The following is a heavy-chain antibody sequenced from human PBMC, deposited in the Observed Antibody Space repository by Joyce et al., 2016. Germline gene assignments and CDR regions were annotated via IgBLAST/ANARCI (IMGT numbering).Heavy chain of an antibody. CDR1: GYTFTDYY. Sequence: QVQLVQSGAEMKKPGASVKVSCKASGYTFTDYYIHWVRQAPGQGLEWMGRINPRSGGANYAPKFGGRVTMARDTSTSAVTMELNTLTSSDTAVYYCAKVGVTLMRNAFDLWGQGTVIIVSS. J-gene: IGHJ3*01. D-gene: IGHD1-1*01. V-gene: IGHV1-2*06. CDR2: INPRSGGA. CDR3: AKVGVTLMRNAFDL.